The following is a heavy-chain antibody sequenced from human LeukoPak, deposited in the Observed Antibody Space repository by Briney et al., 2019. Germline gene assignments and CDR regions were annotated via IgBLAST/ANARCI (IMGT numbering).Heavy chain of an antibody. CDR3: ARDGYVSSCDY. CDR1: GGSISSSSYY. J-gene: IGHJ4*02. Sequence: SETLSLTCTVSGGSISSSSYYWSWIRQPPGKGLEWIGEINHSGSTNYNPSLKSRVTISVDTSKNQFSLKLSSVTAADTAVYYCARDGYVSSCDYWGQGTLVTVSS. D-gene: IGHD3-16*01. V-gene: IGHV4-39*07. CDR2: INHSGST.